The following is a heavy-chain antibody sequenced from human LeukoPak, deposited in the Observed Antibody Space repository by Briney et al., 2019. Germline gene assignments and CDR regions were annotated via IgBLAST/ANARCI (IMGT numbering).Heavy chain of an antibody. V-gene: IGHV3-30-3*01. J-gene: IGHJ4*02. CDR1: GFTFSSYA. CDR3: ARKTD. Sequence: GGSLRLSCAASGFTFSSYAMHWVRQAPGKGPEWVAVISYDGSNKYYADSVKGRFTISRDNSKNTLYLQMNSLRAEDTAVYYCARKTDWGQGTLVTVSS. CDR2: ISYDGSNK.